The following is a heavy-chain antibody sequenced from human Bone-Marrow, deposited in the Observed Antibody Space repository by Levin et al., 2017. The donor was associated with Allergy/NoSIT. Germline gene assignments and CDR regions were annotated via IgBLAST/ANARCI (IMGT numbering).Heavy chain of an antibody. V-gene: IGHV1-69*06. Sequence: AGGSLRLSCKASGGIFSTYVISWVRQAPGQGLEWMGGIVPIFGTTHYAQKLQGRITITADKSTSTAYMELSRLRSEDTAVYYCAGSSSGTGQFDHWGQGTLVTVSS. D-gene: IGHD6-6*01. CDR3: AGSSSGTGQFDH. CDR2: IVPIFGTT. J-gene: IGHJ4*02. CDR1: GGIFSTYV.